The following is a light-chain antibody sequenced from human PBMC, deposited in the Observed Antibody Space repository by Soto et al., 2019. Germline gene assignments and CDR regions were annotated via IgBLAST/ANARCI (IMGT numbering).Light chain of an antibody. V-gene: IGLV2-14*03. Sequence: QSVLAQPASVSGSPGQSITLSCTGTSSDVGSYNSVSWYQQYPGKAPTLMIHDVSNRPSGVSNRFSGSKSGNTASLTISGLQAEDEADYYCSSFTSSSSYVFGSGTKLTVL. CDR1: SSDVGSYNS. CDR3: SSFTSSSSYV. J-gene: IGLJ1*01. CDR2: DVS.